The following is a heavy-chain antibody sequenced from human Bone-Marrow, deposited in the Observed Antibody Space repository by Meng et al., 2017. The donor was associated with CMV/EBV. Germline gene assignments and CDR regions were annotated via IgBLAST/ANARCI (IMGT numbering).Heavy chain of an antibody. Sequence: SETLSLTCTVSGGSVSSGSYYWSWIRQPPGKGLEWIGYIYYSGSTNYNPSLKSRVTISVDTSKNQFSLKLSSVTAADTAVYYCARDRSGGDAYQIWGQGTMVTVSS. V-gene: IGHV4-61*01. CDR1: GGSVSSGSYY. D-gene: IGHD1-26*01. CDR2: IYYSGST. CDR3: ARDRSGGDAYQI. J-gene: IGHJ3*02.